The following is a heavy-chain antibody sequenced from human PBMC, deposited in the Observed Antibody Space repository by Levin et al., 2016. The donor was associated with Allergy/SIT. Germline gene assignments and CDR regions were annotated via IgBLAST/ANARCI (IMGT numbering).Heavy chain of an antibody. Sequence: GESLKISCAASGFTFSSYSMNWVRQAPGKGLEWVSSISSSSSYIYYADSVKGRFTISRDNAKNSLYLQMNSLRAEDTAVYYCARDYRAAGTLPFYYYYGMDVWGQGTTVTVSS. CDR1: GFTFSSYS. J-gene: IGHJ6*02. CDR3: ARDYRAAGTLPFYYYYGMDV. V-gene: IGHV3-21*01. D-gene: IGHD6-13*01. CDR2: ISSSSSYI.